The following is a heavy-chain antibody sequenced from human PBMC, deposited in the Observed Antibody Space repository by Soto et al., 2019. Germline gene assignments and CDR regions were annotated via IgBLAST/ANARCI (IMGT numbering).Heavy chain of an antibody. J-gene: IGHJ4*02. Sequence: GGSLRLSCAASGFTVSSNYMSWVRQAPGKGLEWVSVIYSGGSTYYADSVKGRFTISRDNSKNTLYLQMNSLRAEDTAVYYCAKLKGGLGSYYDYWGQGTLVTVSS. CDR1: GFTVSSNY. V-gene: IGHV3-53*01. D-gene: IGHD1-26*01. CDR2: IYSGGST. CDR3: AKLKGGLGSYYDY.